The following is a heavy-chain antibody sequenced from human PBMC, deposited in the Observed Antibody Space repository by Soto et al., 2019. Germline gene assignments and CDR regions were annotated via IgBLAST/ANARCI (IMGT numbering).Heavy chain of an antibody. CDR2: IYSGGST. Sequence: GGSLRLSCATSGFAVSSSYMSWVRQTPEKGLEWVSIIYSGGSTYYADSVEGRFTISRDNSMNTVYLQMNSLRAEDTAVYYCAKVLGYAEDPWGQGTLVTVSS. CDR1: GFAVSSSY. V-gene: IGHV3-53*01. D-gene: IGHD1-1*01. J-gene: IGHJ5*02. CDR3: AKVLGYAEDP.